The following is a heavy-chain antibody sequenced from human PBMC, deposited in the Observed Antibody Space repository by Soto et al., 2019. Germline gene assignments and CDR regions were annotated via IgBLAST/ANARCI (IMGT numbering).Heavy chain of an antibody. CDR3: ARGRAEGYGSGTSRYFDY. D-gene: IGHD3-10*01. CDR1: GGSFSGYY. V-gene: IGHV4-34*01. Sequence: PSETLSLTCAVYGGSFSGYYWSWIRQPPGKGLEWIGEINHSGSTNYNPSLKSRVTISADTSKNQFSLKLSSVTAADTAVYYCARGRAEGYGSGTSRYFDYWGQGTLVTVSS. CDR2: INHSGST. J-gene: IGHJ4*02.